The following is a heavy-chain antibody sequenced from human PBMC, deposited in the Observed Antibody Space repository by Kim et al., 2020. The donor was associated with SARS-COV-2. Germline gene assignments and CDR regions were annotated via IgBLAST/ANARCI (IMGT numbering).Heavy chain of an antibody. Sequence: GGSLRLSCAASGFTFSSYSMNWVRQAPGKGLEWVSYISSSSSTIYYADSVKGRFTISRDNAKNSLYLQMNSLRDEDTAVYYCASLSYYYDSSGYYSFDYWGQGTLVTVSS. CDR2: ISSSSSTI. V-gene: IGHV3-48*02. D-gene: IGHD3-22*01. CDR1: GFTFSSYS. J-gene: IGHJ4*02. CDR3: ASLSYYYDSSGYYSFDY.